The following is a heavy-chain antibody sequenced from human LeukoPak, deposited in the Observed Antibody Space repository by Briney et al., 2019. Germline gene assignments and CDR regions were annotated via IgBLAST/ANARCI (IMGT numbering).Heavy chain of an antibody. V-gene: IGHV3-30-3*01. CDR3: ARGYTYGTYYFDN. CDR2: ISYDGSNK. J-gene: IGHJ4*02. D-gene: IGHD5-18*01. CDR1: GFTFSSYA. Sequence: GGSLRLSCAASGFTFSSYAMHWVRQAPGKGLEWVAVISYDGSNKYYADSVKGRFTISRDNSKNTLYLQMNSLRAEDTAVYYCARGYTYGTYYFDNWGQGTLVTVSS.